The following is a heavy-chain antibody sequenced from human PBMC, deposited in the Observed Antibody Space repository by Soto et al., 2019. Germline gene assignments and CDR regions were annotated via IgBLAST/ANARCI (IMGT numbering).Heavy chain of an antibody. CDR1: GGSINSYY. V-gene: IGHV4-59*01. D-gene: IGHD3-22*01. CDR3: ARSPYYYDSSGYPIYYFDY. Sequence: PSETLSLTCTVSGGSINSYYWSWIRQPPGKGLEWIGYIYYSGSTNYNPSLKSRVTISVDTSKNQFSLKLSSVTAADTAVYYCARSPYYYDSSGYPIYYFDYWGQGTLVTVSS. J-gene: IGHJ4*02. CDR2: IYYSGST.